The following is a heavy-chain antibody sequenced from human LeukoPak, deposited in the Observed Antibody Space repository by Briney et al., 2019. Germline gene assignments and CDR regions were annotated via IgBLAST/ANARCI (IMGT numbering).Heavy chain of an antibody. CDR1: GYTFTTYG. CDR3: ARDLIAVRPVWFDP. Sequence: GASVNVSCKASGYTFTTYGISGVGLAPGQGLEWMEWISAYNGNTNYAQQFQGRVTMTTDTSMSTAYMELRSLRSDDTAVYYCARDLIAVRPVWFDPWGQGSLVTVSS. V-gene: IGHV1-18*01. D-gene: IGHD6-6*01. CDR2: ISAYNGNT. J-gene: IGHJ5*02.